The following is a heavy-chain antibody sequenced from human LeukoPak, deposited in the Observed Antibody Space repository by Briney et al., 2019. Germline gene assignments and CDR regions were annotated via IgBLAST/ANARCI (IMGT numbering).Heavy chain of an antibody. J-gene: IGHJ4*02. Sequence: GGSLRLSCAASGFSFSDSYMSWIRQAPGQGLEWLSYIKSSDTSTFYADSVKGRFTVSRDNAKNSLYLQMNSLRAEDTAIYFCAKDATPRNSIWDHFDSWGQGTLVTVSS. CDR3: AKDATPRNSIWDHFDS. CDR1: GFSFSDSY. D-gene: IGHD1-7*01. CDR2: IKSSDTST. V-gene: IGHV3-11*01.